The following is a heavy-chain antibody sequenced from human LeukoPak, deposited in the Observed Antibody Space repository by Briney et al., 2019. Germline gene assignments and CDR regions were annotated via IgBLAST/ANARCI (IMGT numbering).Heavy chain of an antibody. D-gene: IGHD3-9*01. Sequence: SETLSLTCTVSGCSISSSSYYWGWIAQPQGKGLEWIGSIYYSGSTYYNPSLKSRVTISVDTSKNQFSLKLSSVTAADTAVYYCARRGEDYDILTGYYIPSDYWGQGTLVTVSS. CDR1: GCSISSSSYY. J-gene: IGHJ4*02. V-gene: IGHV4-39*01. CDR2: IYYSGST. CDR3: ARRGEDYDILTGYYIPSDY.